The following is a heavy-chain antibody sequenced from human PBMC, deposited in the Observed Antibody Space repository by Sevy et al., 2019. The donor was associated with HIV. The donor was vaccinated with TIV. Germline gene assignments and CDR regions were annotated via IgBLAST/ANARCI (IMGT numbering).Heavy chain of an antibody. V-gene: IGHV3-11*04. J-gene: IGHJ5*02. D-gene: IGHD5-12*01. CDR2: ISSSGSTI. Sequence: GGSLRLSCAASGFTLSDYYMTWIRQAPGNGLEWLSYISSSGSTISYADSVKGRFTISRDNAKNSLYLQMNSLRAEDTAVYYCARARGYSGYDWGNWFDPWGQGTLVTVSS. CDR1: GFTLSDYY. CDR3: ARARGYSGYDWGNWFDP.